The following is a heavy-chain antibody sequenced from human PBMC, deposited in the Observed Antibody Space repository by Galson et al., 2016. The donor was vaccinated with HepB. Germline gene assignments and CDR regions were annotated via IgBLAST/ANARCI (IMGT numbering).Heavy chain of an antibody. D-gene: IGHD2-21*02. Sequence: LRLSCAASGFTFSRYGMHWVRQAPGKGLEWVAVISYDGGDKHYADSVKGRLTVSRDNSKNTLFLQMNSLRVEDTAVYYCAKLDCGRDCPRDDWGQGTQVTVS. J-gene: IGHJ4*02. CDR1: GFTFSRYG. CDR2: ISYDGGDK. CDR3: AKLDCGRDCPRDD. V-gene: IGHV3-30*19.